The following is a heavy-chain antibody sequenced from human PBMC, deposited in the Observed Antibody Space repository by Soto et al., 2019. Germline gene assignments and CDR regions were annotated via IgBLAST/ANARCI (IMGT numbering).Heavy chain of an antibody. CDR3: ARGVMITFGGVIVPYFDY. J-gene: IGHJ4*02. CDR1: GYTFTGYY. Sequence: ASVKVSCKASGYTFTGYYMHWVRQAPGQGLEWMGWINPNSGGTNYAQKFRGWVTMTRDTSISTAYMELSRLRSDDTAVYYCARGVMITFGGVIVPYFDYRGQGTLVPVS. CDR2: INPNSGGT. D-gene: IGHD3-16*02. V-gene: IGHV1-2*04.